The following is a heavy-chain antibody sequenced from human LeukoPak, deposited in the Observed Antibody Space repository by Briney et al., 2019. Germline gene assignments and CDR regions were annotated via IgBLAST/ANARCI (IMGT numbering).Heavy chain of an antibody. CDR2: IYSGGST. J-gene: IGHJ4*02. D-gene: IGHD2-8*02. Sequence: GGSLRLSCAASGFTVTNIYMSWVRQAPGKGLECVSVIYSGGSTYYADSVKGRFTISRDNSRNILYLRMNSLRAEDTAVYYCAYRRGLWYGDYRGQGTLVTVSS. CDR3: AYRRGLWYGDY. V-gene: IGHV3-66*01. CDR1: GFTVTNIY.